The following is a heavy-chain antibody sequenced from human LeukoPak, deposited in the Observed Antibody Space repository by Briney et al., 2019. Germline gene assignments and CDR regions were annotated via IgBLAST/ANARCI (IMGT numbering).Heavy chain of an antibody. Sequence: GGSLRLSCAASGFTFSSYGMHWVRQAPGKGLEWVAFIRYDGSNKYYADSVKGRFTISRDNSKNTLYLQMNSLRAEDTAVYYCAKDGIVVVPAAIQDYYYYYYMDVWGKGTTVTVSS. D-gene: IGHD2-2*02. J-gene: IGHJ6*03. CDR2: IRYDGSNK. V-gene: IGHV3-30*02. CDR3: AKDGIVVVPAAIQDYYYYYYMDV. CDR1: GFTFSSYG.